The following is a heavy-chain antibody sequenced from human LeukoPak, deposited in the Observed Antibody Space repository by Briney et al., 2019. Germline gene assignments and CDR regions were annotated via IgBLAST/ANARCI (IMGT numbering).Heavy chain of an antibody. CDR2: IWYDGSNK. CDR3: ARSRLSSGWYRFYYFDY. Sequence: GGSLRLSCAASGFTFSSYGMHWVRQAPGKGLEWVAVIWYDGSNKYYADSVKGRFTISRDNSKNTLYLQMNSLRAEDTAVYYCARSRLSSGWYRFYYFDYWGQGTLVTVSS. V-gene: IGHV3-33*01. D-gene: IGHD6-19*01. CDR1: GFTFSSYG. J-gene: IGHJ4*02.